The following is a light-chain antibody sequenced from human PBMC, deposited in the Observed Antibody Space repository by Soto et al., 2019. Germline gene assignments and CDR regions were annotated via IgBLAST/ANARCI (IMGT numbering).Light chain of an antibody. J-gene: IGKJ1*01. Sequence: DIQMTQSPSSLSASVGDRVTITFRASQSISSYLNWYQQKPGKGPKLRIYAASSLQSGVPSRFSGSGSGTDFTLTISSLQPEDFATYYCQQSYSTPRTFGQGTKWEI. CDR3: QQSYSTPRT. CDR2: AAS. CDR1: QSISSY. V-gene: IGKV1-39*01.